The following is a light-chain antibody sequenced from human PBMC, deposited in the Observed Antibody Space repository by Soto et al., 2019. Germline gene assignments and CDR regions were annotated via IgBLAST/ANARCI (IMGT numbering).Light chain of an antibody. J-gene: IGKJ5*01. CDR2: DAS. V-gene: IGKV1-33*01. CDR3: QHYDNFPRAIT. CDR1: QDISSY. Sequence: DIQMTQSPSTLSASVGDRVTISGQASQDISSYFNWYQQKPGKAPTLLIYDASTLETGVPSRFSGSGSGTDFTFTISSLQPEDIATYYCQHYDNFPRAITFGQGTRLEIK.